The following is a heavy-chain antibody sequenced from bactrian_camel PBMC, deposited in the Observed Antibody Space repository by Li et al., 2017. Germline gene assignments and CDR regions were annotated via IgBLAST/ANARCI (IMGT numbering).Heavy chain of an antibody. V-gene: IGHV3S42*01. D-gene: IGHD2*01. J-gene: IGHJ4*01. CDR2: IRRSDGAI. Sequence: DVQLVESGGGSVQTGGSLRLSCVVSGHSRGSNCVGWYRLPPGRAPAEREGIAAIRRSDGAIRYADSVKGRFTIAKGQAKHTLYLQMNSLKPDDTATYYCVADCELRYGHFDFNIGSRGQGTQVTVS. CDR1: GHSRGSNC. CDR3: VADCELRYGHFDFNIGS.